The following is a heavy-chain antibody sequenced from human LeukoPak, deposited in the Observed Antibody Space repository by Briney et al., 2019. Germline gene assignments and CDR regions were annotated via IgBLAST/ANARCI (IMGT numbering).Heavy chain of an antibody. CDR3: AKDPLNYGSGTYFDY. CDR2: ISYDGSNK. Sequence: PGGSLRLSCAASGFTFSSYSMNWVRQAPGKGLEWVAVISYDGSNKYYADSVKGRFTISRDNSKNTLYLQMNSLRAEDTAVYYCAKDPLNYGSGTYFDYWGQGTLVTVSS. CDR1: GFTFSSYS. V-gene: IGHV3-30*18. J-gene: IGHJ4*02. D-gene: IGHD3-10*01.